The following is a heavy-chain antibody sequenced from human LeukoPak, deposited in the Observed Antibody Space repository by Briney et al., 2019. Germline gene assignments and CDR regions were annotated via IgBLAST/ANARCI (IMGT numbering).Heavy chain of an antibody. CDR3: ASDLAGPDY. V-gene: IGHV3-53*01. D-gene: IGHD6-19*01. CDR2: IYSGGST. J-gene: IGHJ4*02. CDR1: GFTVSSNY. Sequence: PGGSLRLSCAASGFTVSSNYMSWVRQAPGKGLEWVSVIYSGGSTYYADSVKGRFTISRDNAENSLFLEMNSLGVEDAAVYYCASDLAGPDYWGQGTLATVSS.